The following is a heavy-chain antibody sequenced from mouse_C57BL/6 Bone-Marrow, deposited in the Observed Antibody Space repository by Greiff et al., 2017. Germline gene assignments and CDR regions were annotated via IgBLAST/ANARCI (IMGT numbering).Heavy chain of an antibody. Sequence: EVKLEESGGGLVQPGGSMKLSCVASGFTFSNYWMNWVRQSPEKGLEWVAQIRLKSDNYATHYAESVKGRFTISRDDSKSSVYLQMNNLRAEDTGIYYCTAYGYYYWYFDVWGTGTTVTVSS. CDR3: TAYGYYYWYFDV. V-gene: IGHV6-3*01. CDR2: IRLKSDNYAT. D-gene: IGHD2-3*01. J-gene: IGHJ1*03. CDR1: GFTFSNYW.